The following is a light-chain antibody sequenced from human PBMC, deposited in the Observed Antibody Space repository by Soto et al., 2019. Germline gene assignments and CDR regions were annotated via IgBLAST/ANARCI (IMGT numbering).Light chain of an antibody. CDR2: KAS. Sequence: DIQMTQSPSTLSASVGDRVTITCRASQSISSWLAWYQQKPGKAPKLRIYKASSLESGVPSRFSGSGSGTEFTLTISSLQPDDFATYYCQQYNSYPWTFGQGTKVDIK. CDR1: QSISSW. V-gene: IGKV1-5*03. J-gene: IGKJ1*01. CDR3: QQYNSYPWT.